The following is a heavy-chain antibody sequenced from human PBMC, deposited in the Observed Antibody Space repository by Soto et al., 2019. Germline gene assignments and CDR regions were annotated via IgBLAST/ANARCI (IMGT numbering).Heavy chain of an antibody. Sequence: XSVKNSSKASVYTFTSYSMTRVRQAPGQGLEWMGIINPSSGRTSYAQNFQGRVTMTSDTSTSIVYMEMSSLESEDTAVYYCARDHNFGFILYAMDVWGQGTTATVSS. CDR3: ARDHNFGFILYAMDV. CDR2: INPSSGRT. D-gene: IGHD2-15*01. J-gene: IGHJ6*02. V-gene: IGHV1-46*01. CDR1: VYTFTSYS.